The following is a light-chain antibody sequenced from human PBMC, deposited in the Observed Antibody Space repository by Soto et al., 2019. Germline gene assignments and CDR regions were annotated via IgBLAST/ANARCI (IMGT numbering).Light chain of an antibody. J-gene: IGLJ1*01. CDR3: QSYDSTLSDRYV. CDR1: SSNIGAGYD. V-gene: IGLV1-40*01. CDR2: GNI. Sequence: QSVLTQPPSVSGAPGQRVPISCTGSSSNIGAGYDVHWYQQRPGTAPKLLIFGNINRPSGVPDRFSGSKSGTSASLTITGLQAEDEGDYYCQSYDSTLSDRYVFGTGTKLTVL.